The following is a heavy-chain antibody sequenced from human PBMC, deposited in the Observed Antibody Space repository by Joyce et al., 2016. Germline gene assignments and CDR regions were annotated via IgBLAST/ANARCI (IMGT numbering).Heavy chain of an antibody. CDR2: ISSYNGNT. CDR3: ARDLRTQGDYYFDY. CDR1: VYIFHTYG. V-gene: IGHV1-18*01. J-gene: IGHJ4*02. D-gene: IGHD1-14*01. Sequence: QVHLVQSGAEVKKPGASVKVSCKASVYIFHTYGFTWVRQAPGQGLEWMGWISSYNGNTKYAQKFQGRVTMTTDTATSTGYMEVRSLRSDDTSVYYCARDLRTQGDYYFDYWCQGTLVTVSS.